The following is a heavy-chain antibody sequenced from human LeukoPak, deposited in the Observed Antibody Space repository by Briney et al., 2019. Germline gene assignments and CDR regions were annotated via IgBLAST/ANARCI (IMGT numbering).Heavy chain of an antibody. CDR1: GGTFSSYT. Sequence: GASVKVSCKASGGTFSSYTISWVRQAPGQGLEWMGRIIPILGIANYAQKFQGRVTITADKSTSTAYMELSSLRSEDTAVYYCARDLGSVGNYNWFDPWGQGTLVTVSS. D-gene: IGHD3-10*01. J-gene: IGHJ5*02. V-gene: IGHV1-69*04. CDR3: ARDLGSVGNYNWFDP. CDR2: IIPILGIA.